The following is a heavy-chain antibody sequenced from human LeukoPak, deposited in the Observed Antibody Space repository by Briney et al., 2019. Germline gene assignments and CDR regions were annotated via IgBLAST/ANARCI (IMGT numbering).Heavy chain of an antibody. D-gene: IGHD3-9*01. CDR1: GGSISSSSYY. J-gene: IGHJ4*02. CDR3: ARRKRSRYFGPDLFDY. CDR2: IYYSGST. V-gene: IGHV4-39*01. Sequence: SETLSLTCTVSGGSISSSSYYWGWIRQPPGKGLEWIGSIYYSGSTYYNPSLKSRVTISVDTSKNQFSLKLSSVTAADTAVYYCARRKRSRYFGPDLFDYWGQGTLVTVSS.